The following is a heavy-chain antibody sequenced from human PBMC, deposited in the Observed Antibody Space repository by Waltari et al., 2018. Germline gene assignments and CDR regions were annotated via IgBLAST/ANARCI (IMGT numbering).Heavy chain of an antibody. V-gene: IGHV4-39*01. J-gene: IGHJ5*01. Sequence: QLQLQESGPGLVKPSETLSLTCSVSGDSVTSATYYWGWIRQPPRKGLEGIGIMYYRGSSYSNPSLKSRVTISVDTSKNQFSLKLSSVAAADTAVYYCARAFGSGSYAWFDSWGQGTLVTVSS. CDR1: GDSVTSATYY. CDR3: ARAFGSGSYAWFDS. D-gene: IGHD3-10*01. CDR2: MYYRGSS.